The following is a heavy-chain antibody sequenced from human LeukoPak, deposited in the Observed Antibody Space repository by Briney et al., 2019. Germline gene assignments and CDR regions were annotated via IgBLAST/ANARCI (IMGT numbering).Heavy chain of an antibody. V-gene: IGHV4-59*01. D-gene: IGHD5-24*01. CDR1: GGSICSYY. CDR2: IYYSGST. Sequence: PSETLSLTCTVSGGSICSYYWSWIRQPPGKGLEWIGYIYYSGSTNYNPSLKSRVTISVDTSKNQFSLKLSSVTAADTAVYYCARVGRRDGYSLALYYFDYWGQGTLVTVSS. J-gene: IGHJ4*02. CDR3: ARVGRRDGYSLALYYFDY.